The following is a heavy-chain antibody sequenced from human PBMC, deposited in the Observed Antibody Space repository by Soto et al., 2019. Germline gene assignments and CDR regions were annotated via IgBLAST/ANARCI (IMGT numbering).Heavy chain of an antibody. CDR3: LRRAVAGTALFDL. D-gene: IGHD6-19*01. Sequence: PSENPSITCAVSGGSISTSNWWNWVRQPPGKGLEWIGEIYYSGRTNFNPSLKSRVTISIDKSKNQVSLRLSSVTAADTAVYYCLRRAVAGTALFDLCGQGSQVIVSA. J-gene: IGHJ5*02. CDR2: IYYSGRT. V-gene: IGHV4-4*02. CDR1: GGSISTSNW.